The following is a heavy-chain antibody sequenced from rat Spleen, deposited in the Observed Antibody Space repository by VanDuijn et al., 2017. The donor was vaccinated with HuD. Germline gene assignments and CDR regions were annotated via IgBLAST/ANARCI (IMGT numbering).Heavy chain of an antibody. Sequence: EVQLVESGGGLVQPGRSLKLSCEASGFTFSNYYMAWVRQAPTKGLEWVAYISAGGDSTYYRDSVKGRFTISRDNAKSTLYLQMDSLRSEDTAIYYCARAASIALDYWGQGVMVTVSS. CDR1: GFTFSNYY. V-gene: IGHV5-27*01. CDR2: ISAGGDST. D-gene: IGHD1-2*01. CDR3: ARAASIALDY. J-gene: IGHJ2*01.